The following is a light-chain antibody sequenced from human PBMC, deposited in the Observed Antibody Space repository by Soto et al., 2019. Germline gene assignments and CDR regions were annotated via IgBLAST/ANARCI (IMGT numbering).Light chain of an antibody. CDR1: QDITSY. J-gene: IGKJ3*01. CDR2: DAS. V-gene: IGKV1-33*01. CDR3: QYCVYLSI. Sequence: DIQMPQSPSSLSASVGDRVTITCQASQDITSYLNWYQHKTGKAPQLLIYDASILEAGVPAGFSANGAATDVNFAISCEEPEVVATYYCQYCVYLSIFCPGATVDCK.